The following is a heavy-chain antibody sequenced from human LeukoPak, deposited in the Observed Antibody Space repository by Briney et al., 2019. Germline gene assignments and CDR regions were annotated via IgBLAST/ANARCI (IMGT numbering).Heavy chain of an antibody. J-gene: IGHJ4*02. D-gene: IGHD4-17*01. CDR3: TTAPDYGDYEDY. V-gene: IGHV3-15*01. CDR1: GFTFSNAW. CDR2: IKSKTDGGTT. Sequence: PGGSLRLSCAASGFTFSNAWMSWVGQAPGKGLEWVGRIKSKTDGGTTDYAAPVKGRFTISRDDTKNTLYLQMNSLKTEDTAVYYCTTAPDYGDYEDYWGQGTLVTVSS.